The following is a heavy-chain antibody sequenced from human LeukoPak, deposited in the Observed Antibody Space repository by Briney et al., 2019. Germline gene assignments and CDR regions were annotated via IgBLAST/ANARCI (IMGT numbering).Heavy chain of an antibody. CDR3: ARGQGYDFWSGYSSRLKNYYYYMDV. J-gene: IGHJ6*03. Sequence: SETLSLTCTVSGYSISSGYYWGWIRQPPGQGLEWIGSIYHSGSTYYNPSLKSRVTISVDTSKNQFSLKLSSVTAADTAVYYCARGQGYDFWSGYSSRLKNYYYYMDVWGKGTTVTVSS. CDR2: IYHSGST. CDR1: GYSISSGYY. D-gene: IGHD3-3*01. V-gene: IGHV4-38-2*02.